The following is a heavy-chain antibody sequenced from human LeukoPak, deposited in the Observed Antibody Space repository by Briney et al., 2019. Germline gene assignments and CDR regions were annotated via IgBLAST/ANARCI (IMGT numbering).Heavy chain of an antibody. Sequence: GGSLRLSCAASGFILSNYALMWVRQAPGKGLEWVSSITGRGDETFYADSVKGRFSLSRDNSKNMLYLQMYSLGAEDTAIYYCAKGAAAGLVDWFDPWGQGTLVTVSS. J-gene: IGHJ5*02. CDR2: ITGRGDET. V-gene: IGHV3-23*01. CDR1: GFILSNYA. D-gene: IGHD6-13*01. CDR3: AKGAAAGLVDWFDP.